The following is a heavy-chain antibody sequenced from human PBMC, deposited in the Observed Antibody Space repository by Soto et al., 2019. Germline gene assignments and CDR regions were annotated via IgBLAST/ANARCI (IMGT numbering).Heavy chain of an antibody. CDR1: GGSISSYY. V-gene: IGHV4-59*01. CDR2: IYYSGST. D-gene: IGHD2-2*01. J-gene: IGHJ6*03. CDR3: ARGRPQKGGYCSSTSCYSYYYYYMDV. Sequence: SETLSLTCAVYGGSISSYYWSWIRQPPGKGLKWIGYIYYSGSTNYNPSLKSRVTISVDTSKNQFSLKLSSVTAADTAVYYCARGRPQKGGYCSSTSCYSYYYYYMDVWGKGTTVTVSS.